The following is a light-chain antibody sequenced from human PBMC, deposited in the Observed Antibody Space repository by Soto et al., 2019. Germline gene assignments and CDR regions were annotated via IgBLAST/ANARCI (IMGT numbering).Light chain of an antibody. Sequence: QSALTQPASVSGSPGQSITISCTGTSSDVGGYNYVSWYQQHPVKAPKLMIYDVTNRPSGVSDRFSGSKSGNTASLTISGLQAEGEADYYCSSYTSSSTPDVFGTGTKLTVL. CDR3: SSYTSSSTPDV. CDR1: SSDVGGYNY. J-gene: IGLJ1*01. V-gene: IGLV2-14*01. CDR2: DVT.